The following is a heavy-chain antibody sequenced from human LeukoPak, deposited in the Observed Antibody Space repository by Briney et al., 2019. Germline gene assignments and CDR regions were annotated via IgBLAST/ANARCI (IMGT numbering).Heavy chain of an antibody. CDR1: GGSISSSSYY. J-gene: IGHJ6*02. V-gene: IGHV4-39*01. CDR3: ARLPARFFYGMDV. D-gene: IGHD3-3*01. CDR2: IYYSGST. Sequence: SETLSLTCTVSGGSISSSSYYWGWIRQPPGKGLAWIGSIYYSGSTYYNPSLKSRVTISVDTSKNQFSLKLSSVTAADTAVYYCARLPARFFYGMDVWGQGTTVTVSS.